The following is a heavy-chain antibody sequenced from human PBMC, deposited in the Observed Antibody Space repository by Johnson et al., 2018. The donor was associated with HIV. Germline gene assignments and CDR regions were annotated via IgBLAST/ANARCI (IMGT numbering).Heavy chain of an antibody. J-gene: IGHJ3*02. Sequence: VQLVESGGSVVRRGGSLRLSCAASGFTFDDYGMSWVRQGPGQGLEWVSGIKWTGGNTGYADSVRGRFTISRDNAKNSLYLQMNSLRAGDTAVYYCARGGSRTTIFGVDINLGGFDIWGQGTRVTVSS. D-gene: IGHD3-3*01. CDR1: GFTFDDYG. CDR2: IKWTGGNT. CDR3: ARGGSRTTIFGVDINLGGFDI. V-gene: IGHV3-20*04.